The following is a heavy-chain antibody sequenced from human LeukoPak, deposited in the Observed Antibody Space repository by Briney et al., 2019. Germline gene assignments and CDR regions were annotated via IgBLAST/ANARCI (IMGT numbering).Heavy chain of an antibody. Sequence: ASVRVSCKASGYTFTGYYMHWVRQAPGQGLEWMGIINPSGGSTSYAQKFQGRVTMTRDTSTSTVYMELSSLRSEDTAVYYCARGRITMVRRYYMDVWGKGTTVTVSS. D-gene: IGHD3-10*01. J-gene: IGHJ6*03. V-gene: IGHV1-46*03. CDR3: ARGRITMVRRYYMDV. CDR2: INPSGGST. CDR1: GYTFTGYY.